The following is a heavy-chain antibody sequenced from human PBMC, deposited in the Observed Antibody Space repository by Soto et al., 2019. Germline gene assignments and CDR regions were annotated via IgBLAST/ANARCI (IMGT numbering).Heavy chain of an antibody. J-gene: IGHJ6*02. CDR2: ISAYDGNT. CDR3: ARGGDYDSSGARNYYYYGMNV. D-gene: IGHD3-22*01. CDR1: GYTFTSYG. V-gene: IGHV1-18*04. Sequence: QAQLVQSGAEVKKPGASVKVSCKASGYTFTSYGINWVRQAPGQGLEWLGWISAYDGNTKYAQSVQGRVSMTTDTHTKTAYMELRSLRSDDTAMYYCARGGDYDSSGARNYYYYGMNVWGQGTTVSVAS.